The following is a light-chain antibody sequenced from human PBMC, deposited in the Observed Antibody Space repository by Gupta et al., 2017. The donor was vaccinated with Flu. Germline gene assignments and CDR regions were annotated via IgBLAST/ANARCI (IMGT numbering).Light chain of an antibody. CDR1: QSISNN. V-gene: IGKV3-15*01. CDR2: DAS. CDR3: QQYHNRPPGVT. Sequence: RATLSCRASQSISNNLAWYQQRPGQAPRLLIYDASTRATGIPASFSGSGSGTDFTLTISSLQSEDIAVYYCQQYHNRPPGVTFGQGTRLEIK. J-gene: IGKJ5*01.